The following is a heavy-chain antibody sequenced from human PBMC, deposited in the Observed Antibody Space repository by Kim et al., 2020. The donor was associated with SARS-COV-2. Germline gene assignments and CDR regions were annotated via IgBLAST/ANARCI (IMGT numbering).Heavy chain of an antibody. CDR3: ASTGPDPNTYYYYYGMDV. J-gene: IGHJ6*02. V-gene: IGHV3-11*01. D-gene: IGHD4-17*01. CDR1: GFTFSDYY. CDR2: ISSSGSTI. Sequence: GGSLRLSCAASGFTFSDYYMSWIRQAPGKGLEWVSYISSSGSTIYYADSVKGRFTISRDNAKNSLYLQMNSLRAEDTAVYYCASTGPDPNTYYYYYGMDVWGQGTTVTVSS.